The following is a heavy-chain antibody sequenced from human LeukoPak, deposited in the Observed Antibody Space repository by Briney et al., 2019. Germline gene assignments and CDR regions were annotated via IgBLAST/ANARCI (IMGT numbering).Heavy chain of an antibody. D-gene: IGHD2-2*01. CDR1: GYTFTSYD. V-gene: IGHV1-8*03. CDR2: MNPNSGNT. CDR3: ARGPPAVGYCSSTSCSYYYYYYMDV. J-gene: IGHJ6*03. Sequence: ASVKVSCKASGYTFTSYDINWVRQATGQGLEWMGWMNPNSGNTGYAQKFQGRVTITRNTSISTAYMELSSLRSEDTAVYYCARGPPAVGYCSSTSCSYYYYYYMDVWGKGTTVTVPS.